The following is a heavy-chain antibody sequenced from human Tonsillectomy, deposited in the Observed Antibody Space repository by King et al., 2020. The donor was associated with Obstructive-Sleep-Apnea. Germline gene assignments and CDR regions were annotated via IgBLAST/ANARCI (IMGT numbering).Heavy chain of an antibody. CDR3: ASRNDGDHWYFDL. CDR1: DGSISSGTHY. CDR2: IYYSGVT. Sequence: QLQESGPGLVKPSETLSLTCTVPDGSISSGTHYWAWIRQPPGKGLEWIGTIYYSGVTYYNPSLKSRVTISIDTSKSQFSLKVYSVTAADTAVYYCASRNDGDHWYFDLWGRGTLVTVSS. J-gene: IGHJ2*01. V-gene: IGHV4-39*07. D-gene: IGHD4-17*01.